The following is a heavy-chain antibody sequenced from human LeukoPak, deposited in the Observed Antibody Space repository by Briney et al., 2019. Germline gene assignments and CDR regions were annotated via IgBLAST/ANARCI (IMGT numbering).Heavy chain of an antibody. CDR2: IYSGGST. D-gene: IGHD3-3*01. J-gene: IGHJ4*02. CDR3: ARDHYDFWSGYWIDY. CDR1: GLIVSREW. V-gene: IGHV3-53*05. Sequence: GGSLRLSCRVSGLIVSREWMHWVRQAPGKGLEWVSVIYSGGSTYYADSVKGRFTISRDNSKNTLYLQMNSLRAEDTAVYYCARDHYDFWSGYWIDYWGQGTLVTVSS.